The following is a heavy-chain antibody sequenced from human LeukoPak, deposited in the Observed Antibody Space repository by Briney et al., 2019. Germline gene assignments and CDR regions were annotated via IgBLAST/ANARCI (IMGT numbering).Heavy chain of an antibody. CDR1: GFTFSSYA. CDR3: ATSTYYDFWSGYYPDAFDI. V-gene: IGHV3-23*01. J-gene: IGHJ3*02. D-gene: IGHD3-3*01. Sequence: GXXLRLSCAASGFTFSSYAMSWVRQAPGKGLEWVSAISGSGGSTYCADSVKGRFTISRDNSKNTLYLQMNSLRAEDTAVYYCATSTYYDFWSGYYPDAFDIWGQGTMVTVSS. CDR2: ISGSGGST.